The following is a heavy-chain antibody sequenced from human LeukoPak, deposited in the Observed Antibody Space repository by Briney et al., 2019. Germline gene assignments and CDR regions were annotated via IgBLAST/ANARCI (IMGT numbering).Heavy chain of an antibody. D-gene: IGHD3-22*01. CDR2: IYSGGST. Sequence: GGSLRLSCAASGFTVSSNYMSWVRQAPGKGLEGVSVIYSGGSTYYADSVQGRFTISRDNSKNTLYLQMNSLRAEDTAVYYCARLVYYDSSGYSYYFDYWGQGTLVTVSS. V-gene: IGHV3-53*01. CDR1: GFTVSSNY. J-gene: IGHJ4*02. CDR3: ARLVYYDSSGYSYYFDY.